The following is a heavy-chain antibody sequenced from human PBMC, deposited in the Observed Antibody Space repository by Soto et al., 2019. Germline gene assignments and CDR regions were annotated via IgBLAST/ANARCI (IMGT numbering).Heavy chain of an antibody. CDR2: IYYSGST. D-gene: IGHD4-17*01. V-gene: IGHV4-39*01. CDR1: GGSIRSSSYY. J-gene: IGHJ5*02. CDR3: ARQAYGGTSGVDA. Sequence: LSATLSLTCTVSGGSIRSSSYYWGWIRQPPGKGLDWIGSIYYSGSTYYNPSLKSRVTISVDTSKNQLSLKLSSVTAADTAVYYVARQAYGGTSGVDALGRGTLVTV.